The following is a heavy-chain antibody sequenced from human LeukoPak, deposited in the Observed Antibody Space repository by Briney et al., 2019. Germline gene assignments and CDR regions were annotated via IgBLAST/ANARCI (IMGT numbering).Heavy chain of an antibody. CDR1: GFTFSSYS. J-gene: IGHJ4*02. V-gene: IGHV3-21*01. CDR2: ISSTGSYV. Sequence: GGSLRLSCAASGFTFSSYSMNWVRQSPGKGLEWVSSISSTGSYVYYADSLKGRFTVSRDNAKNSLYLQMNSLRAEDTAVYYCARRGIAVAGPFDYWGQGALVTVSS. CDR3: ARRGIAVAGPFDY. D-gene: IGHD6-19*01.